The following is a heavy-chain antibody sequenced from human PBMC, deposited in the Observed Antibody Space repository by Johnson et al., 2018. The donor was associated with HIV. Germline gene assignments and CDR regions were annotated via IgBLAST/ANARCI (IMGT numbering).Heavy chain of an antibody. V-gene: IGHV3-30*04. CDR1: GFSFSSYA. CDR3: ARDGRTGPYAFDI. CDR2: ISYDGSNK. J-gene: IGHJ3*02. Sequence: QVRLVESGGGVVQPGRSLRLSCAASGFSFSSYAMHWVRQAPGKGLEWVAIISYDGSNKYYADSVKGRFTISRDNAKNSLYLQMNSLRAEDTAVYYCARDGRTGPYAFDIWGQGTMVTVSS. D-gene: IGHD7-27*01.